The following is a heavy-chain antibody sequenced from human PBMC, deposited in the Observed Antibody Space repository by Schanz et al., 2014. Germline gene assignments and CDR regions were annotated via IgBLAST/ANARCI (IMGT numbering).Heavy chain of an antibody. CDR1: GGSISSGGYS. CDR2: IFFRGST. Sequence: QVQLQESGPGLVKPSQTLSLTCAVSGGSISSGGYSWSWIRQPPGKGLEWIGYIFFRGSTYYNPSLKARVTISIDTPKNQFSLSLTSVTAADTAVYYCYGMDVGGQGTTVTVSS. CDR3: YGMDV. J-gene: IGHJ6*02. V-gene: IGHV4-30-4*07.